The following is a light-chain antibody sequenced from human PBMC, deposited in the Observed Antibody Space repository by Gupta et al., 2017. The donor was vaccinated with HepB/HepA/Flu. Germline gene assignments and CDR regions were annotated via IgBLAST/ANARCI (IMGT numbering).Light chain of an antibody. CDR3: QQSYSTLMCS. J-gene: IGKJ2*04. Sequence: DIQMTQSPSSLSASVGDRVTITCRASQSISSYLNWYQQKPWKAPKLLIYAASSLQSGVPSRFSGRGSGTDFTLTISSRQPEDFATYYCQQSYSTLMCSFGQGTKLEIK. V-gene: IGKV1-39*01. CDR1: QSISSY. CDR2: AAS.